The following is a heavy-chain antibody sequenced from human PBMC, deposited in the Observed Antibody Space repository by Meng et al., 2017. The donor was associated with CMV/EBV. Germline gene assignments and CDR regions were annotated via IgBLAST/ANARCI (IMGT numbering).Heavy chain of an antibody. D-gene: IGHD3-9*01. CDR3: ATYYSSLTGYYLLGGY. J-gene: IGHJ4*02. CDR2: INQGGSEK. V-gene: IGHV3-7*01. Sequence: GESLKISCAPSGFTFSNYFMKWVRQAPGKGLEWVANINQGGSEKNYVDSVKGRFTISRDNAKNSLYLQMNSLRGEDTAVYYCATYYSSLTGYYLLGGYWGQGTLVTVSS. CDR1: GFTFSNYF.